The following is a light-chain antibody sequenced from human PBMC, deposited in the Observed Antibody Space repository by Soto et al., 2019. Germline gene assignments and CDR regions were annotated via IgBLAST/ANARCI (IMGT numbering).Light chain of an antibody. J-gene: IGKJ4*01. V-gene: IGKV1-39*01. CDR3: QQTYSAKLD. Sequence: DIQMTQSPSSLSASVGDGVTITCRASQSISSYLNWYQHKPGKAPKLLIYAASSFQSGVPSRFSGSESGTDFTVTISSLQPEDFETYYCQQTYSAKLDLGGGTNVDSK. CDR2: AAS. CDR1: QSISSY.